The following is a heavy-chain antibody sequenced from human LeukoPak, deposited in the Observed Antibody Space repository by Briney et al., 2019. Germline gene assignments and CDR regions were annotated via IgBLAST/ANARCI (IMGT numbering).Heavy chain of an antibody. CDR1: GYTFTGYY. CDR3: ARVGGANAVAGYFDY. J-gene: IGHJ4*02. D-gene: IGHD6-19*01. V-gene: IGHV1-2*06. Sequence: ASVKVSCKASGYTFTGYYMHWVRQAPGQGLEWMGRINPNSGGTNYAQKFQGRVTMTRDTSISTAYMELSRLRSDDTAVYYCARVGGANAVAGYFDYWAQGTLVTVSS. CDR2: INPNSGGT.